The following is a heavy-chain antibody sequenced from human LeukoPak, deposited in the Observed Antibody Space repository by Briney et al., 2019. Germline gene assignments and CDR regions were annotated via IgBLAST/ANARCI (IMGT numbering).Heavy chain of an antibody. J-gene: IGHJ4*02. CDR3: ARDPVATSRFDY. Sequence: TAGGSLRLSCAASGFTVSTNHVSWVRLAPGKGLEWVSYISSSGSNIHYADSVRGRFTISRDNAKNSLYLQMNSLRDEDTAVYYCARDPVATSRFDYWGQGTLVSVSS. V-gene: IGHV3-11*04. CDR1: GFTVSTNH. D-gene: IGHD5-12*01. CDR2: ISSSGSNI.